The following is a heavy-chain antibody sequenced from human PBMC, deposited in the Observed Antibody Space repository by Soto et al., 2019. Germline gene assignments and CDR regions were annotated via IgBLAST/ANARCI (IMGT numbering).Heavy chain of an antibody. V-gene: IGHV3-21*01. J-gene: IGHJ2*01. CDR3: AREGVEWQQLVFRAVHNWYFDL. Sequence: EVQLVESGGGLVKPGGSLRLSCKGSGFSFSTYSMNSDRRAPGKGLEWVSSIINSSFYIYYTDSLKARVTIPRDNARNEQYLQMNSLRADDTAVYYCAREGVEWQQLVFRAVHNWYFDLWGRGTLVTVSS. CDR1: GFSFSTYS. CDR2: IINSSFYI. D-gene: IGHD6-13*01.